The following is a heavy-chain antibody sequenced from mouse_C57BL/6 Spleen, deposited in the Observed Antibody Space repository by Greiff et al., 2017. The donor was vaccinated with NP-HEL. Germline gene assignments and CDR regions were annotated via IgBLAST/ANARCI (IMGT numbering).Heavy chain of an antibody. D-gene: IGHD2-4*01. V-gene: IGHV3-6*01. Sequence: DVQLQESGPGLVKPSQSLSLTCSVTGYSITSGYYWNWIRQFPGNKLEWMGYISYDGSNNYNPSLKNRISITRDTSKNQFFLKLNSVTTEDTATYYCARDHYDYDHGYFDVWGTGTTVTVSS. CDR1: GYSITSGYY. CDR2: ISYDGSN. CDR3: ARDHYDYDHGYFDV. J-gene: IGHJ1*03.